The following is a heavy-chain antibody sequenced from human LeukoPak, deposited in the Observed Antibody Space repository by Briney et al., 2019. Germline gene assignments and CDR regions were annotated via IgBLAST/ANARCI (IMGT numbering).Heavy chain of an antibody. D-gene: IGHD3-22*01. J-gene: IGHJ1*01. V-gene: IGHV1-24*01. Sequence: ASVKVSCKVSGYTLTELSMHWVRQAPGKGLEWMGGFDPEDGETIYAQKFQGRVTMTEDTSTDTAYMELSSLRSEDTAVYYCATGPLYYYDSSGYNGHFQHWGQGTLVTVSS. CDR1: GYTLTELS. CDR3: ATGPLYYYDSSGYNGHFQH. CDR2: FDPEDGET.